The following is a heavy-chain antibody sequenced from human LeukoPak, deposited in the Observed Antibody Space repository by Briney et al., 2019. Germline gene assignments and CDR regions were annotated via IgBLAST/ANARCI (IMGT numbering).Heavy chain of an antibody. J-gene: IGHJ4*02. Sequence: GGSLRLSCAASGFTFSSYSMNWVRQAPGKGLEWVSSISSSSSYIYYADSVKGRFTISRDNAKNSLYLQMDSLRGEDTAVYYCAKDFRIGYSAHFDYWGQGALVTVSS. CDR1: GFTFSSYS. CDR2: ISSSSSYI. D-gene: IGHD2-21*01. CDR3: AKDFRIGYSAHFDY. V-gene: IGHV3-21*04.